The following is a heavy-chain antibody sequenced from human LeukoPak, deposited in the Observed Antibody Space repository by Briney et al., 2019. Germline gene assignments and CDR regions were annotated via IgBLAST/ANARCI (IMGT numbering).Heavy chain of an antibody. J-gene: IGHJ4*02. CDR3: ARDRTGRSVFDY. CDR1: GGSFSGYY. Sequence: SETLSLTCAVYGGSFSGYYWSWIRQPPGKGLEWIGEINHSGSTNYNPSLKSRVTISVDTSKNQFSLKLTSVTAADTAVYYCARDRTGRSVFDYWGQGTLVTVSS. CDR2: INHSGST. V-gene: IGHV4-34*01. D-gene: IGHD3/OR15-3a*01.